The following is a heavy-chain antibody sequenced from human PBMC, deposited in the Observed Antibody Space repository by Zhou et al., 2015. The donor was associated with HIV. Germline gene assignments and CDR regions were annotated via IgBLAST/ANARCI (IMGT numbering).Heavy chain of an antibody. CDR3: ARLGALSAFDI. Sequence: EVYLVESGGGLVQPGRSLRLSCEASGFPFGDYAMHWVRQAPGKGLEWVSSISWNSGGIVYADSVKGRFTISRDNAKNMLYLQMNSLRVEDTAVYYCARLGALSAFDIWGQGTMVSVSS. V-gene: IGHV3-9*01. CDR1: GFPFGDYA. CDR2: ISWNSGGI. D-gene: IGHD2-21*01. J-gene: IGHJ3*02.